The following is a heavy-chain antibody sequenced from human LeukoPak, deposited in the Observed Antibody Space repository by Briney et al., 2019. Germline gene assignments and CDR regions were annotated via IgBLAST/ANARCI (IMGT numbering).Heavy chain of an antibody. V-gene: IGHV1-69*05. CDR3: ASNIGYSYGYDY. CDR1: GGTFSSYT. CDR2: IIPIFGTA. D-gene: IGHD5-18*01. Sequence: SVKVSCKASGGTFSSYTISWVRQAPGQGLEWMGGIIPIFGTANYAQKFQGRVTITTDESTSTAYMELSSLRSEDTAVYYCASNIGYSYGYDYWGQGTLVTVSS. J-gene: IGHJ4*02.